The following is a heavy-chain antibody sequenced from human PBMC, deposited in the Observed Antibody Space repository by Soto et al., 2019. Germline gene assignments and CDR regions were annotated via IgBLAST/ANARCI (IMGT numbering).Heavy chain of an antibody. V-gene: IGHV4-30-4*01. CDR2: IYYSGST. CDR3: ARGSLGLYYYDSSGYYYFDY. Sequence: TSETLSLTCTVSGGSISSGDYYWSWIRQPPGKGLEWIGYIYYSGSTYYNPSLKSRVTISVDTSKNQFSLKLSSVTAADTAVYYCARGSLGLYYYDSSGYYYFDYWGQGTLVTVSS. CDR1: GGSISSGDYY. J-gene: IGHJ4*02. D-gene: IGHD3-22*01.